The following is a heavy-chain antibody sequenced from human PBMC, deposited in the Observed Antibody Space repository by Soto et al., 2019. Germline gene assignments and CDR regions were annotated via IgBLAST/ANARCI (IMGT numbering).Heavy chain of an antibody. CDR2: IYYSGSN. CDR3: ASAHYSYHSSGYFPS. Sequence: QVQLQESGPGLVKPSQTLSLTCTVSGGSISSGDYYWSWIRQHPGKGLEWIGYIYYSGSNYYNPSLKSPVTISVATSTNPFSLKLSSVPAADTAVYYCASAHYSYHSSGYFPSWGQGSLVTVSS. D-gene: IGHD3-22*01. CDR1: GGSISSGDYY. J-gene: IGHJ5*02. V-gene: IGHV4-31*01.